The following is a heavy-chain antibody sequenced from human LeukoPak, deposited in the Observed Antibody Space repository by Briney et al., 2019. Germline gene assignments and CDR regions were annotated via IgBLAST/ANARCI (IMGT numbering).Heavy chain of an antibody. J-gene: IGHJ5*02. D-gene: IGHD3-10*01. Sequence: KSGGSLRLSCVVSGFTFKTYSMNWVRQAPGKGLEWVSSISSGGTYVDYADSVKGRFTISRDNSKNTLYLQMNSLRAEDTAVYYCARDPPLLLAWGQGTLVTVSS. V-gene: IGHV3-21*01. CDR3: ARDPPLLLA. CDR2: ISSGGTYV. CDR1: GFTFKTYS.